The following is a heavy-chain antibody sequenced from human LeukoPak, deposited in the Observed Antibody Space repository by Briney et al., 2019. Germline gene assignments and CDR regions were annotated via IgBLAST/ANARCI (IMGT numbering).Heavy chain of an antibody. CDR1: GYTFTGYY. V-gene: IGHV1-2*02. J-gene: IGHJ4*02. CDR3: ARYLTLYCSGGSCFHDLYYFDY. Sequence: ASVKVSCKASGYTFTGYYMHWVRQAPGQGLEWMGWINPNSGGTNYAQKFQGRVTMTRDTFISTAYMELSRLRSDDTAVYYCARYLTLYCSGGSCFHDLYYFDYWGQGTLVTVSS. D-gene: IGHD2-15*01. CDR2: INPNSGGT.